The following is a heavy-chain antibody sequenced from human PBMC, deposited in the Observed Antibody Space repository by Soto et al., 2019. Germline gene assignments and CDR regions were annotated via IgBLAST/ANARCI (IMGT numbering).Heavy chain of an antibody. V-gene: IGHV1-69*10. J-gene: IGHJ6*02. CDR3: ARMSTSMIVVVTNGYNYGMDV. CDR2: IITIFEIA. D-gene: IGHD3-22*01. CDR1: GGTFSRSA. Sequence: GASVKVSCKASGGTFSRSAFSWVRQAPGQGLEWVGGIITIFEIATYAQKFQGRVTITADKSTSTAYMELSSLRSDDTAVYYCARMSTSMIVVVTNGYNYGMDVWGQGTTVTVSS.